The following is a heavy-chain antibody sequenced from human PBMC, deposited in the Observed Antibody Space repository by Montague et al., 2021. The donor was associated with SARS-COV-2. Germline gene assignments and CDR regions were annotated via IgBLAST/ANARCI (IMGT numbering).Heavy chain of an antibody. CDR1: GGSISGYY. Sequence: SETLSLTCSVSGGSISGYYWSWIRQPPGKGLEWIGYIYHSGNTKYNPSLKSRDSISVDTSKNQFSLRLSSVTAADTAVYYCAREYRIELWQTNRYFGLWGRGTLVTVSS. V-gene: IGHV4-59*01. D-gene: IGHD3-16*01. J-gene: IGHJ2*01. CDR3: AREYRIELWQTNRYFGL. CDR2: IYHSGNT.